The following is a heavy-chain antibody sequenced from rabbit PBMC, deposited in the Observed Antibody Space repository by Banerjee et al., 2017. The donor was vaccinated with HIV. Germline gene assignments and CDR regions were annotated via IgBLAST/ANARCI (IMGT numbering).Heavy chain of an antibody. V-gene: IGHV1S43*01. D-gene: IGHD4-1*01. CDR3: ARDLAGVIGWNFGL. CDR2: IYAGKGSA. J-gene: IGHJ6*01. CDR1: GFDFSNYY. Sequence: QEQLKETGGGLVQPGGSLTLSCKASGFDFSNYYMSWVRQAPGKGLEWIGIIYAGKGSADYASWVNGRFTISSSTSLNSVDLKMTSLTAADTATYFCARDLAGVIGWNFGLWGQGTLVTVS.